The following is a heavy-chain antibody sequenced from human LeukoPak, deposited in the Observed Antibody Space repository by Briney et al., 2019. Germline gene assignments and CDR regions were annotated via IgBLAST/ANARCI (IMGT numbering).Heavy chain of an antibody. J-gene: IGHJ3*01. V-gene: IGHV3-30*04. D-gene: IGHD4-17*01. CDR3: AKDPNGDYIGAFDF. CDR2: ISYDASNK. CDR1: GYTFTSYA. Sequence: GGSLRLSCTASGYTFTSYAMHWVRQAPGKGLEWVAVISYDASNKYYADSVKGRFTISRDNSKNTLYLQMSSLRAEDTAVYYCAKDPNGDYIGAFDFWGQGTEVTVSS.